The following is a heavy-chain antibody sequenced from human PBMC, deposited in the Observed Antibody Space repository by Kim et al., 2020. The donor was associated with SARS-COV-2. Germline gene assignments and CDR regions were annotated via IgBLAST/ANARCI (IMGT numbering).Heavy chain of an antibody. Sequence: NYAQKFQGRVPITADKSTSTAYMELSSLRSEDTAVYYCARGGSGSYYPDYWGQGTLVTVSS. CDR3: ARGGSGSYYPDY. J-gene: IGHJ4*02. V-gene: IGHV1-69*02. D-gene: IGHD3-10*01.